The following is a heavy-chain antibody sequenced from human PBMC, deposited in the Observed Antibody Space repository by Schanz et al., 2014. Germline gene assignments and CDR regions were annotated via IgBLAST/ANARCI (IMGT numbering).Heavy chain of an antibody. CDR1: GFTFSSYS. CDR2: IASGGSHT. J-gene: IGHJ4*02. CDR3: ARGRGTLY. V-gene: IGHV3-21*02. Sequence: EVQLVESGGGLVKPGGSLRLSCAASGFTFSSYSLAWVRQAPGKGLEWVSTIASGGSHTFYADSVTGRFTISGDNSKNTLYLQMNSLRAEDTAVYYCARGRGTLYWGQGSLVTVSS.